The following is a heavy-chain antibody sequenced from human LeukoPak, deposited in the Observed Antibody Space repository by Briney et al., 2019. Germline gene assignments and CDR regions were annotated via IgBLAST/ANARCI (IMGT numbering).Heavy chain of an antibody. CDR3: ARDWGTERVIADN. V-gene: IGHV1-18*01. CDR2: ITPDKGKT. D-gene: IGHD3-16*01. CDR1: GYTFSRYV. J-gene: IGHJ4*02. Sequence: ASVKVSCKSSGYTFSRYVISWLRQAPGQGLEWMGWITPDKGKTEYAQKFQDRFTMTIDTSTSTAFMELRKLRSDDSAVYYCARDWGTERVIADNWGQGTLVTVSS.